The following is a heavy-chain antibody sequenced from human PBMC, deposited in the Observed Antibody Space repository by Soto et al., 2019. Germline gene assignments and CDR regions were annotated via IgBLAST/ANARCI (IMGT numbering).Heavy chain of an antibody. D-gene: IGHD3-10*01. CDR3: AGDGGTMVRGVIDY. Sequence: QVQLQESGPGLVKPSQTLSLTCTVSGGSISSGGYYWSWIRQHPGKGLEWIGYIYYSGSTYYNPSLKIRVTISIDTSKNQFSLKLSSVTDAATAVYYCAGDGGTMVRGVIDYWGQGTLVTVSS. V-gene: IGHV4-31*03. CDR1: GGSISSGGYY. J-gene: IGHJ4*02. CDR2: IYYSGST.